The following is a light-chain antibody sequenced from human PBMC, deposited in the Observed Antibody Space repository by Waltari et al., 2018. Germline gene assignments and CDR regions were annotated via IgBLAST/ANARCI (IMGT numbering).Light chain of an antibody. CDR3: QQYGNSPLT. Sequence: EIVLTQSPGTLSLSPRDRATLSCRASHFVSSNYLAWYQQKPGQTPRLLIYDASARATGIADRFSGSGSGTDFTLTISRLEPEDFAVYYCQQYGNSPLTFGGGTKVE. V-gene: IGKV3-20*01. J-gene: IGKJ4*01. CDR2: DAS. CDR1: HFVSSNY.